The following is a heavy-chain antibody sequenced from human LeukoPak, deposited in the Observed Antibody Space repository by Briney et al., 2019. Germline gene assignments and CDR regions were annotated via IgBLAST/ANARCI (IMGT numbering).Heavy chain of an antibody. CDR3: AKEVEMATIMGFDY. D-gene: IGHD5-24*01. J-gene: IGHJ4*02. V-gene: IGHV3-30*02. Sequence: PGGSLRLSCAASGFTFSSYGMHWVRQAPGKGLEWVAFIRYDGSNKYYADSVKGRFTISRDNSKNTLYLQMNSLRAEDTAVYYCAKEVEMATIMGFDYWGQGTLVTVSS. CDR1: GFTFSSYG. CDR2: IRYDGSNK.